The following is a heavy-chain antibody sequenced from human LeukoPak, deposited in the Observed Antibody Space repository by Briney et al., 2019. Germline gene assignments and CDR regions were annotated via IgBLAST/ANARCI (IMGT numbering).Heavy chain of an antibody. V-gene: IGHV1-69*13. Sequence: SVKVSCKASGGTFSSYAISWVRQAPGQGLEWLGGIIPIFGTANYAQKFQGRVTITADESTSTAYMELSSLRSEDTAVYYCARGGADLHGDNWFDPWGQGTLVTVSS. CDR2: IIPIFGTA. CDR3: ARGGADLHGDNWFDP. CDR1: GGTFSSYA. D-gene: IGHD3-16*01. J-gene: IGHJ5*02.